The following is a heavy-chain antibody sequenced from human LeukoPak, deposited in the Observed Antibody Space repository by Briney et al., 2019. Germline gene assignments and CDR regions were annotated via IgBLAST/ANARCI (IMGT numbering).Heavy chain of an antibody. CDR1: AGSISSFY. Sequence: PSETLSLTCTVYAGSISSFYWSWIRQPPGKGLVWIGYVIYTGSTNYNPCLKGRVTISIDTSKNQFSLNLSSVTAADTAVYYCASTGEMYSSGWYFDFWGQGTLVTVSS. V-gene: IGHV4-59*01. J-gene: IGHJ4*02. D-gene: IGHD6-19*01. CDR3: ASTGEMYSSGWYFDF. CDR2: VIYTGST.